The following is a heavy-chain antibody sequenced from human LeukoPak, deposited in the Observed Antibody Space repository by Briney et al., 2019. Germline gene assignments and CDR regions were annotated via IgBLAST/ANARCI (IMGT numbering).Heavy chain of an antibody. CDR3: ARTRTSGGYSASDY. CDR2: NDWNGGST. Sequence: GGSLRLSCAVSGFFLNNYGMTWVRQAPGKGLEWVSGNDWNGGSTGYADSVKGRFTISRDNAKNCLYLQMNSLRAEDTPLYYCARTRTSGGYSASDYWGQGTLVTVSS. J-gene: IGHJ4*02. D-gene: IGHD3-10*01. V-gene: IGHV3-20*04. CDR1: GFFLNNYG.